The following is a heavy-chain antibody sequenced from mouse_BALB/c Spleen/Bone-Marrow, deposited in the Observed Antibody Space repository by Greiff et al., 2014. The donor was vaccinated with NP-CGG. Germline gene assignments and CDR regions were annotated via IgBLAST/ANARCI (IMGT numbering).Heavy chain of an antibody. CDR2: IDPANGNT. J-gene: IGHJ3*01. V-gene: IGHV14-3*02. CDR1: GFNIKDTY. Sequence: EVQLVESGAGLVKPGASVKLSCTASGFNIKDTYMHWVKQRPEQGLEWIGRIDPANGNTKYDPKFQGKATITADTSSNTAYLQLSSLTSEDTAVYYCASYYYGSSLFAYWGQGTLVTVSA. CDR3: ASYYYGSSLFAY. D-gene: IGHD1-1*01.